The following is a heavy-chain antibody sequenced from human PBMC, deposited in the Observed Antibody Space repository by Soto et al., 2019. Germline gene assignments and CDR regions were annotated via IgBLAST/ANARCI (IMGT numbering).Heavy chain of an antibody. CDR2: ITNTGITT. V-gene: IGHV3-23*01. J-gene: IGHJ4*02. D-gene: IGHD4-17*01. CDR3: AKGFDYGDTKHIDH. CDR1: AFDFSTHA. Sequence: LGLSCAASAFDFSTHALTWVRQAPGKGLEWLSSITNTGITTHYADSVKGRFTISRENSRNTLHLQLNNLRVDDTAVYYCAKGFDYGDTKHIDHWGQGTLVTVSS.